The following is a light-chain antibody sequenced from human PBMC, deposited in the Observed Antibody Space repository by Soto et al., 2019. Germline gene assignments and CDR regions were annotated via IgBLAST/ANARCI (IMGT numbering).Light chain of an antibody. CDR1: QGINNH. CDR3: QNYNSAPPAGT. Sequence: DFPMTQSPSSLSASVGDRVTITCRASQGINNHLAWFQQKPGKVPTVLIYAASTLQSGVPSRFSSSGSGTDFTLTISSLQREDVATYYCQNYNSAPPAGTFGGGTKVEIK. CDR2: AAS. J-gene: IGKJ4*01. V-gene: IGKV1-27*01.